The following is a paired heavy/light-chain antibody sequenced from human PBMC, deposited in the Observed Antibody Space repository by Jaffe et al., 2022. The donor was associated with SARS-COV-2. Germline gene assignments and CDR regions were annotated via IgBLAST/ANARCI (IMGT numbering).Light chain of an antibody. V-gene: IGLV1-51*01. CDR2: DTY. J-gene: IGLJ2*01. CDR3: ATWDASLRVGV. Sequence: QSVLTQPPSVSAAPGQKVTISCSGSTSNIGNYHVSWCQQLPGAAPRLLIYDTYSRPSGIPDRFSGSKSGASATLDIFGVQTEDEADYYCATWDASLRVGVFGGGTKLTVV. CDR1: TSNIGNYH.
Heavy chain of an antibody. CDR3: SADTFESNAYSFNH. V-gene: IGHV3-15*01. D-gene: IGHD3-16*01. CDR2: ITSRTAGATA. Sequence: EVQLVESGGGLVKPGGSLRLSCAASGFSRFTFTDTWMTWVRQAPGKGLEWVGRITSRTAGATADYAAPVRGRFTISRDDSRDTLYLEMNSLRTEDTAIYYCSADTFESNAYSFNHWGQGTLVTVSS. J-gene: IGHJ4*02. CDR1: GFSRFTFTDTW.